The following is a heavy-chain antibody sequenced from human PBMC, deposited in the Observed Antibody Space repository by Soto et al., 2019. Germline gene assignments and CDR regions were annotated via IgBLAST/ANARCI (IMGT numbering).Heavy chain of an antibody. D-gene: IGHD1-26*01. CDR3: ARDGSYSGSYWEAFDI. CDR1: GYTFTSYG. V-gene: IGHV1-18*04. CDR2: ISAYNGNT. J-gene: IGHJ3*02. Sequence: ASVKVSCKASGYTFTSYGISWVRQAPGQGLEWMGWISAYNGNTNYAQKLQGRVTMTTDTSTSTAYMELRSLRSDDTAVYYCARDGSYSGSYWEAFDIWGQGTMVTVSS.